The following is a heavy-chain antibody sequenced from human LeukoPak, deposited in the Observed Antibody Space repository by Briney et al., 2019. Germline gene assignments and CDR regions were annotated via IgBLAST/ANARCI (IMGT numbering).Heavy chain of an antibody. CDR1: GVTFTSYA. V-gene: IGHV3-30*04. Sequence: PGRSLRLSCAASGVTFTSYAMHWVRQAPGKGLEWVAVISYDGSKKYYADSAKGRFSISRDNSKNTLYVEMNSVRAEDTAVYYCARGPSPVAAAAYFFDHWGQGTLVAVSS. D-gene: IGHD6-13*01. CDR2: ISYDGSKK. CDR3: ARGPSPVAAAAYFFDH. J-gene: IGHJ4*02.